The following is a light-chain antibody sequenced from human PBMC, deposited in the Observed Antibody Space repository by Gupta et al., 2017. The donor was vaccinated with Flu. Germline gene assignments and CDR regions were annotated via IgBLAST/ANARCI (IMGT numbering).Light chain of an antibody. CDR1: NSNIGSNP. CDR2: ETH. J-gene: IGLJ3*02. V-gene: IGLV1-51*01. Sequence: QSVLTQPPSVSAAPGQKVTVSCSGNNSNIGSNPISWYQHFPGTAPKLLIFETHQRPSGIPDRFSGSKSGTSATLDITGLQSEDEAVYYCGTWDRSLAIGVIGGGTRVTVL. CDR3: GTWDRSLAIGV.